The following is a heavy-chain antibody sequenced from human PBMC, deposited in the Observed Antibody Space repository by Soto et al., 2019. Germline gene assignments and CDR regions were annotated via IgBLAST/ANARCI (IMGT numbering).Heavy chain of an antibody. V-gene: IGHV3-74*01. D-gene: IGHD1-26*01. Sequence: EVQLVQSGGGSVQPGGSLRLSCEASGFTFTSFWMHWVRQVPGKGLVWVSRINSDGSNTRYADSVKGRFTISRDNAMGTLYLQMNSLRVEDTAVYYCARDGAQIALLGGNYDYWGQGTLVTVSS. J-gene: IGHJ4*02. CDR1: GFTFTSFW. CDR2: INSDGSNT. CDR3: ARDGAQIALLGGNYDY.